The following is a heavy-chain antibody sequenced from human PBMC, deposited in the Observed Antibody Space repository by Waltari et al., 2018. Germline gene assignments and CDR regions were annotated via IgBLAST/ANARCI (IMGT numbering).Heavy chain of an antibody. Sequence: QVQLVQSGAEVKKPGASVKVSCKASGYTFTGYYMHWVRQAPGQGLEWMGWINPNSGGTNYAQKFQGRVTMTRDTSISTAYMELSRLRSDDTAVYYCARDEFIYGYNPHDYMDVWGKGTTVTVSS. CDR2: INPNSGGT. D-gene: IGHD5-18*01. CDR1: GYTFTGYY. CDR3: ARDEFIYGYNPHDYMDV. J-gene: IGHJ6*03. V-gene: IGHV1-2*02.